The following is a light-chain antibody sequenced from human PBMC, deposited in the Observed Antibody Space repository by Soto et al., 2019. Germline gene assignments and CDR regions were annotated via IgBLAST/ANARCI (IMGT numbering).Light chain of an antibody. J-gene: IGKJ1*01. CDR1: QTIISW. CDR3: QHYNSYSEA. Sequence: DSQVTQNPSTLSGSVGDRVTITCRASQTIISWLAWYQQKPGKAPKLLIYKASTLKSGVPSRFSGSGSGTEFTLTISSLQPDDFAPYYCQHYNSYSEAFGHRTKV. V-gene: IGKV1-5*03. CDR2: KAS.